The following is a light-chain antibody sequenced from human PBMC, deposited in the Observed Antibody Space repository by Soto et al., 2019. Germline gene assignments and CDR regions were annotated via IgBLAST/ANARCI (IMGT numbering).Light chain of an antibody. V-gene: IGLV1-44*01. Sequence: QSVLTQPPSASGTPGQRVTISCSGSISNIGGNTVNWYQQLPGTAPKLLMYTNNQRPSGVPDRFSGSKSGTSASLAISGLQCEDEADYYCAAWDDSLNGVVFGGGTKVTVL. CDR2: TNN. CDR1: ISNIGGNT. J-gene: IGLJ2*01. CDR3: AAWDDSLNGVV.